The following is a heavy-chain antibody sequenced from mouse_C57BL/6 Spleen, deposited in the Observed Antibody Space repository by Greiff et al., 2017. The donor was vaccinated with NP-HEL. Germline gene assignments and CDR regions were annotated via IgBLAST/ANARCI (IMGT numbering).Heavy chain of an antibody. J-gene: IGHJ3*01. Sequence: EVKVVESGGGLVQPGGSMKLSCAASGFTFSDAWMDWVRQSPEKGLEWVAEIRNKANNHATYYAESVKGRFTISRDDSKSSVYLQMNSLRAEDTGIYYCTRTAYDYDGAWFAYWGQGTLVTVSA. CDR3: TRTAYDYDGAWFAY. CDR1: GFTFSDAW. D-gene: IGHD2-4*01. CDR2: IRNKANNHAT. V-gene: IGHV6-6*01.